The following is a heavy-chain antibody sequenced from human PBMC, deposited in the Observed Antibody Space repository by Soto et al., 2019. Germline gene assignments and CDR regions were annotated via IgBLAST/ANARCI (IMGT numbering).Heavy chain of an antibody. J-gene: IGHJ6*02. CDR2: ISGSGGST. D-gene: IGHD3-22*01. CDR3: AKVSLPSRYYYDPYGMDV. Sequence: GGSLRLSCAASGFTFSSYAMSWVRQAPGKGLEWVSVISGSGGSTYYADSVKGRFTISRDNSKNTLYLQMNSLRVEDTAVYYCAKVSLPSRYYYDPYGMDVWGQGTTVTVSS. V-gene: IGHV3-23*01. CDR1: GFTFSSYA.